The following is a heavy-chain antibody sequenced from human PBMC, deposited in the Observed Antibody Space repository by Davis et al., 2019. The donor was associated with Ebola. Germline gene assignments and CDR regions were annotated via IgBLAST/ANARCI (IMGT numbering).Heavy chain of an antibody. CDR2: IYYSGST. V-gene: IGHV4-39*07. D-gene: IGHD3-9*01. J-gene: IGHJ6*02. CDR3: AREDYDILTGPPALYYYYGMDV. Sequence: SETLSLTCTVSGGSISSSSYYWGWIRQPPGKGLEWIGSIYYSGSTYYNPSLKSRVTISVDTSKNQFSLKLSSVTAADTAVYYCAREDYDILTGPPALYYYYGMDVWGQGTTVTVSS. CDR1: GGSISSSSYY.